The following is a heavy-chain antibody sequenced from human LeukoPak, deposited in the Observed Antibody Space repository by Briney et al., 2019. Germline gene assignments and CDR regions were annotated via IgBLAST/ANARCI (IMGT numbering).Heavy chain of an antibody. CDR3: ARDLEEHLDRGMAPIKTYYFDY. V-gene: IGHV3-21*01. J-gene: IGHJ4*02. CDR1: GFTFSSYS. D-gene: IGHD3-10*01. CDR2: ISSSSSYI. Sequence: GGSLRLSCAASGFTFSSYSMNWVRQAPGKGLEWVSSISSSSSYIYYADSVKGRFTISRDNAKNSLYLQMNSLRAEDTAVYYCARDLEEHLDRGMAPIKTYYFDYWGQGTLVTVSS.